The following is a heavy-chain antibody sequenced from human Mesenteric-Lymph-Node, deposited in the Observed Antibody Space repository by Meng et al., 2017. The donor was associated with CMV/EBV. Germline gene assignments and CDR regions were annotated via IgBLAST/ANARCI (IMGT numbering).Heavy chain of an antibody. Sequence: LSLTCAASGFTFSGSAMHWVRQASGKGLEWVGRIRSKASSYATAYAASVKGRFTISRDDSKNTAYLQMNSLKTEDTAVYYCTRHAVSCSSTSCYTPPFDYWGQGTLVTVSS. CDR1: GFTFSGSA. V-gene: IGHV3-73*01. CDR2: IRSKASSYAT. D-gene: IGHD2-2*02. J-gene: IGHJ4*02. CDR3: TRHAVSCSSTSCYTPPFDY.